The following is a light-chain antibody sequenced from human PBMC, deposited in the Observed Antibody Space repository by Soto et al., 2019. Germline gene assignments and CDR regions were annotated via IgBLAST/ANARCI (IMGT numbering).Light chain of an antibody. CDR3: QQLNSY. CDR2: DAS. V-gene: IGKV1-5*01. CDR1: QSISNW. J-gene: IGKJ2*01. Sequence: DIQVTQSPSTLSASVGDRVTITCRASQSISNWLAWYQQKPGKAPKVLINDASSLESGVPSRFSGSGSGTEFTLTISSLQPDDFATYYCQQLNSYFGQGTKLEIK.